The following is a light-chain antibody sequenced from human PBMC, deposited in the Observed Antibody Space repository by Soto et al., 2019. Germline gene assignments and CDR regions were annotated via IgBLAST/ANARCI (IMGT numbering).Light chain of an antibody. Sequence: QPVLTQPPSASGTPGQTVTISCSGSSSNIGRNLVTWYQQLPGTAPKLLIYSNNQRPSGVPDRFSGSKSGTSVSLAIRGLQSEDEADYYCAAWDDSLNGGVFGGGTKLTVL. CDR2: SNN. J-gene: IGLJ3*02. CDR3: AAWDDSLNGGV. CDR1: SSNIGRNL. V-gene: IGLV1-44*01.